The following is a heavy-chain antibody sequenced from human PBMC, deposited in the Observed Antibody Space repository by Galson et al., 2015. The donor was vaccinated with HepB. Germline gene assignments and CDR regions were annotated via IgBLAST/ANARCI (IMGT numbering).Heavy chain of an antibody. V-gene: IGHV3-33*01. J-gene: IGHJ6*03. Sequence: SLRLSCAASGFSLSSYGMHWVRQAPGKGLEWVAVMWHDGSNEYYADSVKGRFTISRDDSKNTLYLQMNSLKTEDTAVYYCTTVSWGYGFLYYYYYYYMDVWGKGTTVTVSS. D-gene: IGHD3-3*01. CDR2: MWHDGSNE. CDR1: GFSLSSYG. CDR3: TTVSWGYGFLYYYYYYYMDV.